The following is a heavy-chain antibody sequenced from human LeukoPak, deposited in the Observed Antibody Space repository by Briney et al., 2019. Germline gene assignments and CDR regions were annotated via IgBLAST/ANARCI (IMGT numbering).Heavy chain of an antibody. V-gene: IGHV4-34*01. CDR3: ARGGARLRLGYCSGGSCYPIY. CDR2: INHSGST. Sequence: ETLSLTCAVYGGSFSCYYWSWIRQPPGKGLEWIGEINHSGSTNYNPSLKSRVTISVDTSKNQFSLKLSSVTAADTAVYYCARGGARLRLGYCSGGSCYPIYWGQGTLVTVSS. CDR1: GGSFSCYY. D-gene: IGHD2-15*01. J-gene: IGHJ4*02.